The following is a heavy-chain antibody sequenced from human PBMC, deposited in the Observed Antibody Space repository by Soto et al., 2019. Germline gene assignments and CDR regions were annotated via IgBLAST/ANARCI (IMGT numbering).Heavy chain of an antibody. CDR2: FDPEDGET. CDR3: ATELPPWYLHTRTPYSSGWYAGY. Sequence: ASVKVSCKVSGYTLTELSMHWVRQAPGKGLEWMGGFDPEDGETIYAQKFQGRVTMTEDTSTDTAYMELSSLRSEDTAVYYCATELPPWYLHTRTPYSSGWYAGYWGQGTLVTV. D-gene: IGHD6-19*01. J-gene: IGHJ4*02. CDR1: GYTLTELS. V-gene: IGHV1-24*01.